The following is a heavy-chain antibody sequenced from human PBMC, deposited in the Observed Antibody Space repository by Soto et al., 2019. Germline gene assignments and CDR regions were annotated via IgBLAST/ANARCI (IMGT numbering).Heavy chain of an antibody. CDR3: ARGRDSSSRTYYGMDV. V-gene: IGHV1-69*01. CDR1: GGTFSSYA. D-gene: IGHD6-6*01. Sequence: QVQLVQSGAEVKKPGSSVKVSCKASGGTFSSYAISWVRQAPGQGLEWLGGIIPIFGTANYAQKFQGRVTITADESTRTAYMELSSLRSEDTAVYYCARGRDSSSRTYYGMDVWGQGTTVTVSS. J-gene: IGHJ6*02. CDR2: IIPIFGTA.